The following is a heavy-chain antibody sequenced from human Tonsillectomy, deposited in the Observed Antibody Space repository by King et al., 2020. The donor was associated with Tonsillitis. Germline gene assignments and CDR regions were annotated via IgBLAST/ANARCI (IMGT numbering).Heavy chain of an antibody. CDR3: ARAGDYYDSSGYYGSYYFDY. D-gene: IGHD3-22*01. J-gene: IGHJ4*02. CDR1: GGSISSYY. CDR2: IYYRGGT. Sequence: VQLQESGPGLVKPSETLSLTCTVSGGSISSYYWSWIRQPPGKGLEWIGYIYYRGGTNYNPSLKSRVTISVDTSKNQFSLKLSSVTAADTAVYYCARAGDYYDSSGYYGSYYFDYWGQGTLVTVSS. V-gene: IGHV4-59*01.